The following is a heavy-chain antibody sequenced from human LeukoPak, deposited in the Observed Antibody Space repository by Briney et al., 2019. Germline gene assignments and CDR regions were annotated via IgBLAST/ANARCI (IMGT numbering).Heavy chain of an antibody. Sequence: GGSLRLSCAASGFTFSRYSMNWVRQAPGKGLEWVSSIRSSSYTYYADSVKGRFTISRDNAKNSLYLQMNSLTPEDTAVYYCARAKDDFCDYWGQGTLVTVSS. J-gene: IGHJ4*02. CDR3: ARAKDDFCDY. D-gene: IGHD3/OR15-3a*01. V-gene: IGHV3-21*01. CDR1: GFTFSRYS. CDR2: IRSSSYT.